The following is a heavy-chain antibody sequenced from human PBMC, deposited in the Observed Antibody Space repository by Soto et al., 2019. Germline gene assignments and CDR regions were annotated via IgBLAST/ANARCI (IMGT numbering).Heavy chain of an antibody. Sequence: EPQLVESGGGLVQPGGSLRLSCAASGFTFSFYTMNWVRQTPGKGLEWLAYISRGGSSIYYADSVKGRFTVSRDNANNSLSLQLNSLRSEDTAVYYCVREGGDLRGSGVFDYWGQGTLVTVSS. V-gene: IGHV3-48*01. CDR3: VREGGDLRGSGVFDY. D-gene: IGHD6-19*01. CDR1: GFTFSFYT. CDR2: ISRGGSSI. J-gene: IGHJ4*02.